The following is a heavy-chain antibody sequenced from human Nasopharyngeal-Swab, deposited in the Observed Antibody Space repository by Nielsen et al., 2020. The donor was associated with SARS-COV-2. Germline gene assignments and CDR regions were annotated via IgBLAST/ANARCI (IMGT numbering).Heavy chain of an antibody. CDR2: IYYSGST. D-gene: IGHD2-2*01. J-gene: IGHJ5*02. Sequence: SETLSLTCTVSGGSISSSSYYWGWIRQPPGKGLEWIGSIYYSGSTYYNPSLKSRVTISVDTSKNQFSLKLSSVTAADTAVYYCARHRLRWSLGCCSSTSCYPNWFDPWGQRTLVTVSS. CDR3: ARHRLRWSLGCCSSTSCYPNWFDP. V-gene: IGHV4-39*01. CDR1: GGSISSSSYY.